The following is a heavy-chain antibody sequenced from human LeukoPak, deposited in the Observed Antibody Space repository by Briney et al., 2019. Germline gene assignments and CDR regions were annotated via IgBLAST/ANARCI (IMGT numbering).Heavy chain of an antibody. CDR1: GGTFSSYA. Sequence: SVKVSCKASGGTFSSYAISWVRQAPGQGLEWMGRIIPILGIANYAQKFQGRVTITADKSTSTAYMELSSLRSEDTAVYYCARERMVRGDKPDYWGQGTLVTVSS. J-gene: IGHJ4*02. CDR3: ARERMVRGDKPDY. CDR2: IIPILGIA. D-gene: IGHD3-10*01. V-gene: IGHV1-69*04.